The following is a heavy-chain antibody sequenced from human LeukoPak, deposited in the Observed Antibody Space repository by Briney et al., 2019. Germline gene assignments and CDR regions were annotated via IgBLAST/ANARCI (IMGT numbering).Heavy chain of an antibody. CDR1: GDSITSYY. J-gene: IGHJ4*02. CDR2: GHYSGST. CDR3: AAESERWLVRS. D-gene: IGHD6-19*01. V-gene: IGHV4-59*03. Sequence: SETLSLTCTVSGDSITSYYWNWIRQPPGKGLEWIGYGHYSGSTNYNPSLNSRVSISIDTSKNLFSLKLNSVTAADTAVYYCAAESERWLVRSWGQGTLVTVSS.